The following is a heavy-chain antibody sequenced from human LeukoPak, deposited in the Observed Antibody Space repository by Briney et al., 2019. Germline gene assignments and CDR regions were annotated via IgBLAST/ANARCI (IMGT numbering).Heavy chain of an antibody. CDR2: ISYGGSNK. CDR3: ARDPILSGYDF. V-gene: IGHV3-30*03. Sequence: GGSLRLSCAASGFTFSSYAMQWVRQAPGKGLAWVAVISYGGSNKYDADSVKGRFTISRDNTKNTLYLQMNSLRADDTAVYYCARDPILSGYDFWGQGTLVTVSS. D-gene: IGHD5-12*01. CDR1: GFTFSSYA. J-gene: IGHJ4*02.